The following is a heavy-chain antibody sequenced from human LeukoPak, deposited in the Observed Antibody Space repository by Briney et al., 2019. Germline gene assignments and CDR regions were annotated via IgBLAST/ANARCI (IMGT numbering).Heavy chain of an antibody. CDR1: GFTFSSYA. CDR3: ARGMENTAMEANDY. V-gene: IGHV3-23*01. D-gene: IGHD5-18*01. CDR2: ITGSGGTT. J-gene: IGHJ4*02. Sequence: GGSLRLSCAASGFTFSSYAMSWVRQAPGKGLEWVSGITGSGGTTHHADSVKGRFTISRDNSKNTLFLQMNSLRAEDTAVYYCARGMENTAMEANDYWGQGTLVTVSS.